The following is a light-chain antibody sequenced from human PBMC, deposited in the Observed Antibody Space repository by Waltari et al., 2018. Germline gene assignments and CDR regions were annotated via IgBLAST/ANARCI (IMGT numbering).Light chain of an antibody. Sequence: QSALTQPASVSGSPGQSITISCTGNSGVIGRHNLVSLYQQHPGKAPRLMIFDVSNRPSGVSDRFSGSKSGNAASLTISGLQAEDEADYYCSTYSPSGTPYVFGTGTEVTVL. V-gene: IGLV2-14*03. CDR2: DVS. CDR1: SGVIGRHNL. CDR3: STYSPSGTPYV. J-gene: IGLJ1*01.